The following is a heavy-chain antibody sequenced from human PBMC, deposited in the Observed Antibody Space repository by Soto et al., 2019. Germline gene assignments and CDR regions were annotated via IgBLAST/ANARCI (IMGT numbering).Heavy chain of an antibody. CDR3: ARDLSPADGNLFYDAFDT. V-gene: IGHV3-7*01. Sequence: EVQLVESGGDLVQPGGSLRLSCAASGFTFSTYWMTWVRQAPGRGLEWVANIRKDASVIHYADSVEGRFTISRDNVKKSLYLQMSGLRAEYTAVYFCARDLSPADGNLFYDAFDTWCQGTVVTVSS. D-gene: IGHD2-2*01. J-gene: IGHJ3*02. CDR2: IRKDASVI. CDR1: GFTFSTYW.